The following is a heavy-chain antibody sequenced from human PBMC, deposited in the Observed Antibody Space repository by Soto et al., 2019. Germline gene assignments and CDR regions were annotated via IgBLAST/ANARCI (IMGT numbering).Heavy chain of an antibody. CDR3: ARDKGMVYATNTRHYYYGMDV. V-gene: IGHV1-46*01. D-gene: IGHD2-8*01. J-gene: IGHJ6*02. CDR1: GYTFTNYY. Sequence: ASVKVSCKASGYTFTNYYIHWVRQAPGQGIEWMGIINPSASSTTYAQKFQGRLTMTRDTSTSTVYMELSSLRSEDTAVYYCARDKGMVYATNTRHYYYGMDVWGQGTTVTVSS. CDR2: INPSASST.